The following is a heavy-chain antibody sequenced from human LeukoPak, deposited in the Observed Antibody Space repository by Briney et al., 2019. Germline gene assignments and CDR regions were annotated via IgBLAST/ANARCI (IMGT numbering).Heavy chain of an antibody. V-gene: IGHV3-30*04. Sequence: PGRSLRLSCAASGFTFCSYAMHWVRQAPGKGLKWVAVISYDGSNKYYADSVKGRFTISRDNSKNTLYLQMNSLRAEDTAVYYCARDKDYLDYWGQGTLVTVSS. CDR3: ARDKDYLDY. CDR2: ISYDGSNK. J-gene: IGHJ4*02. CDR1: GFTFCSYA.